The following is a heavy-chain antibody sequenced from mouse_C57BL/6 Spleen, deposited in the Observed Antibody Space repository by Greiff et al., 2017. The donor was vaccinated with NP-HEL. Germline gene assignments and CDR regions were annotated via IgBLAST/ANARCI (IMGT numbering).Heavy chain of an antibody. CDR2: ISSGSSTI. D-gene: IGHD3-3*01. V-gene: IGHV5-17*01. CDR3: ARRDGTRSMDY. Sequence: DVQLVESGGGLVKPGGSLKLSCAASGFTFSDYGMHWVRQAPEKGLEWVAYISSGSSTIYYAATVQGRFTISRDNAKNTLFLQMTSLRSEDTAMYYCARRDGTRSMDYWGQGTSVTVSS. J-gene: IGHJ4*01. CDR1: GFTFSDYG.